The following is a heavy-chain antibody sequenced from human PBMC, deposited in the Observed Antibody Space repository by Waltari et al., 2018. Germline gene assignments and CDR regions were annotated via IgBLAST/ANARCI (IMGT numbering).Heavy chain of an antibody. CDR2: IYYTGST. CDR1: GGSISGFY. V-gene: IGHV4-59*01. J-gene: IGHJ5*02. Sequence: QVQLQESGQSLLKPSETLSLICTVSGGSISGFYWSWVRQPPGKVLDWIGYIYYTGSTNFNPSLKSRVTMSVDTSKNQFSLKLSSVTAADTAFYYCARGGGGDWEWFDTWGQGTLVTVS. D-gene: IGHD2-21*02. CDR3: ARGGGGDWEWFDT.